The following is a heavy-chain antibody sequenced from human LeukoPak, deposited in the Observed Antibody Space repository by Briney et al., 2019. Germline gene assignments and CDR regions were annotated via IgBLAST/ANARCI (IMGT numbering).Heavy chain of an antibody. CDR3: ARDQTGYDILTGYYPSDAFDI. J-gene: IGHJ3*02. CDR2: ISFDGGNK. V-gene: IGHV3-30*03. Sequence: GGSLRLSCATSGFTFSAYGMHWVRQAPGKGLEWVAVISFDGGNKYYADSVKGRFTISRDNSKNTLYLQMNSLRAEDTAVYYCARDQTGYDILTGYYPSDAFDIWGQGTMVTVSS. CDR1: GFTFSAYG. D-gene: IGHD3-9*01.